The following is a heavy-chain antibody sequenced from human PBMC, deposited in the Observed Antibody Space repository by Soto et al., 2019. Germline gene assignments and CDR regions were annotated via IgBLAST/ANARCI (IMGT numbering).Heavy chain of an antibody. D-gene: IGHD3-10*01. Sequence: GESLKISCAASGFTFSSYSMNWVRQAPGKGLEWVSSISSSSSYIYYADSVKGRFTISRDNAKNSLYLQMNSLRAEDTAVYYCARAYYYGSGSIVYWGQGTLVTVSS. CDR1: GFTFSSYS. CDR2: ISSSSSYI. CDR3: ARAYYYGSGSIVY. J-gene: IGHJ4*02. V-gene: IGHV3-21*01.